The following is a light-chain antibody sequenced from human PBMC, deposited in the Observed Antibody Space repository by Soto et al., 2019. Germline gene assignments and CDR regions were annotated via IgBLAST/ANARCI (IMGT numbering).Light chain of an antibody. J-gene: IGKJ5*01. CDR3: QQRSNWPPT. CDR1: QSVSSN. Sequence: EIVMTQSPATLAVSPGERATLSCMASQSVSSNLAWYQQKPGQAPRLLIYGASTRATGIPARFSGSGSGTDFNLNIASLEPEDSAFYFCQQRSNWPPTFGQGTRLEIK. CDR2: GAS. V-gene: IGKV3-15*01.